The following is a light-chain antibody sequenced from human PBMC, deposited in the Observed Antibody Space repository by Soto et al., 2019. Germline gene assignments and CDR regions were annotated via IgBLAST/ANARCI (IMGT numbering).Light chain of an antibody. CDR2: DTS. J-gene: IGKJ5*01. V-gene: IGKV3-20*01. CDR1: QSVSSN. Sequence: EIVSTQSPATLSLSPGERATLSCRASQSVSSNLAWYQQKPGQAPRLLIYDTSTRATGIPDRFSGSGSGTDFTLTISRLEPEDFAVYYCQQSGSSPITFGQGTRLEIK. CDR3: QQSGSSPIT.